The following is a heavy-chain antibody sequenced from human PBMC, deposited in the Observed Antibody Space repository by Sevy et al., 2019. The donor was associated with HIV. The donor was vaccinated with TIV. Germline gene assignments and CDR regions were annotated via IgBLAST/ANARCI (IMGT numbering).Heavy chain of an antibody. CDR3: ARDDGNYYFHY. D-gene: IGHD1-7*01. Sequence: GGSLRLSCAASGFTFSKYWMGWVRQAPGKGLEWVANIKQDAGQKYDVDSVKGRFTISRDNAKNSLDLQMNSLRAEDTAVYFCARDDGNYYFHYWGQGTLVTVSS. V-gene: IGHV3-7*01. CDR2: IKQDAGQK. CDR1: GFTFSKYW. J-gene: IGHJ4*02.